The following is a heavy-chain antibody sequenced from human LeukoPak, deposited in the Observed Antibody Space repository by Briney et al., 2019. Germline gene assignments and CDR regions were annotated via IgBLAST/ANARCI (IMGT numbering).Heavy chain of an antibody. D-gene: IGHD3-10*01. CDR1: GGSISSSSYY. CDR3: ARSNRGVILYGMDV. Sequence: PSETLSLTCTVSGGSISSSSYYWGWIRQPPGKGLEWIGSIYYSGSTYYNPSLKSRVTISVDTSKNQFSLKLSSVTAADTAVYYCARSNRGVILYGMDVWGQGTTVTVSS. V-gene: IGHV4-39*07. J-gene: IGHJ6*02. CDR2: IYYSGST.